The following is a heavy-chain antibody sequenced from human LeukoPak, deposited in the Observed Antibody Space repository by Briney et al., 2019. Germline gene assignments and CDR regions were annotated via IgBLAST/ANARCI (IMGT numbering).Heavy chain of an antibody. CDR3: ARDLVRGYCSGGSCYPSWFDP. CDR1: GGSISSYY. D-gene: IGHD2-15*01. V-gene: IGHV4-59*01. J-gene: IGHJ5*02. CDR2: IYYSGST. Sequence: SETLSLTCTVSGGSISSYYWSWIRQPPGKGLEWIGYIYYSGSTNYNPSLKSRVTISVDTSKNQFSLKPSSVTAADTAVYYCARDLVRGYCSGGSCYPSWFDPWGQGTLVTVSS.